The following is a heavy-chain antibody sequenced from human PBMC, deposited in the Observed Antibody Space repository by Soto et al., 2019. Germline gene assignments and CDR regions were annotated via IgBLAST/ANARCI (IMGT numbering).Heavy chain of an antibody. CDR1: GGSISSSNR. CDR2: IYHSGST. CDR3: ARVVATIAETYYFDY. V-gene: IGHV4-4*02. J-gene: IGHJ4*02. Sequence: SETLSLTCAVSGGSISSSNRWSWVRQPPGKGLEWIGEIYHSGSTNYNPSLKSRVTISVDKSKNQFSLKLSSVTAADTAVYYCARVVATIAETYYFDYWGQGTLVTVSS. D-gene: IGHD5-12*01.